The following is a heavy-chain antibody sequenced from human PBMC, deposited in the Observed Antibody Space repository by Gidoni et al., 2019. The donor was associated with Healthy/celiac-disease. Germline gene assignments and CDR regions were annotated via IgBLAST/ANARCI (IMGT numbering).Heavy chain of an antibody. V-gene: IGHV3-15*01. CDR2: IKSKTDGGTT. J-gene: IGHJ4*02. CDR1: GFTFSNAW. CDR3: TRDAIDYGGHDLH. D-gene: IGHD4-17*01. Sequence: EVQLVESGGGLVKPGGSLRLSCAASGFTFSNAWMSWVRQAPGKGLEWVGRIKSKTDGGTTDYAAPVKGRFTISRDDSKNTLYLQMNSLKTEDTAVYYCTRDAIDYGGHDLHWGQGTLVTVSS.